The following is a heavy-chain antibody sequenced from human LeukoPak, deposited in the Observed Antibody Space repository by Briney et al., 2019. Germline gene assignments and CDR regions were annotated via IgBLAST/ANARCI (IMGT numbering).Heavy chain of an antibody. D-gene: IGHD1-1*01. CDR2: ISGSGDST. CDR1: GFTFSSYA. CDR3: ALERTIHLNAGYGY. J-gene: IGHJ4*02. V-gene: IGHV3-23*01. Sequence: SGGSLRLSCAASGFTFSSYAMSWVRQAPGKGLEWVSFISGSGDSTYYADSVKGRFTISRDNSKNTLYLQMNSLRAEDTAVYYCALERTIHLNAGYGYWGQGTLVTVSS.